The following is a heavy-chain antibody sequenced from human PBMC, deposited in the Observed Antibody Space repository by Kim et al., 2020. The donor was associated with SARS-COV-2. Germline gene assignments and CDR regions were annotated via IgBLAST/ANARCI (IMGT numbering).Heavy chain of an antibody. V-gene: IGHV4-59*01. D-gene: IGHD6-19*01. J-gene: IGHJ3*02. Sequence: SETLSLTCTVSGGSISSYYWSWIRQPPGKGLEWIGYIYYSGSTNYNPSLKSRVTISVDTSKNQFSLKLSSVTAADTAVYYCARQTIIAVAIGGAFVIWGQGTMVTVSS. CDR3: ARQTIIAVAIGGAFVI. CDR2: IYYSGST. CDR1: GGSISSYY.